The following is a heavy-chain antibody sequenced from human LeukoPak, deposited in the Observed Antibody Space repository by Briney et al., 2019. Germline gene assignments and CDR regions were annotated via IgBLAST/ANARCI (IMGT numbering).Heavy chain of an antibody. CDR2: IYYRGST. CDR3: ARDGAAVVTLTGQPNAFDI. J-gene: IGHJ3*02. CDR1: GGSISSSGYY. D-gene: IGHD4-23*01. V-gene: IGHV4-39*07. Sequence: SETLSLTCTVSGGSISSSGYYWGWTRQPPGKGLEWIGSIYYRGSTYDNPSLKSRVTISVDTSKNQFSLKLSSVTAADTAVYYCARDGAAVVTLTGQPNAFDIWGQGTMVTVSS.